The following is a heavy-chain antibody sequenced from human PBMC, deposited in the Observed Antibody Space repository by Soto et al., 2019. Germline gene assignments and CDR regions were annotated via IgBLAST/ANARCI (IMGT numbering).Heavy chain of an antibody. CDR2: VDPEDGET. V-gene: IGHV1-69-2*01. Sequence: EVQLVQSGAEVKKPGATVKISCKVSGYTFTDYYMHWVQQAPGKGLEWMELVDPEDGETIYAEKFQGRVTITADTYSDTAYMELSSLRSEVTAVYYCATEESNYYGSGISVHGMDVWGQGTTVTVSS. CDR1: GYTFTDYY. J-gene: IGHJ6*02. CDR3: ATEESNYYGSGISVHGMDV. D-gene: IGHD3-10*01.